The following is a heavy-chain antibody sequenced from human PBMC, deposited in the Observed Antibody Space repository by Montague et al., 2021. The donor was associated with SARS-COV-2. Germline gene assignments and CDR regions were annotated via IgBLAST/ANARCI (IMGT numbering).Heavy chain of an antibody. J-gene: IGHJ4*02. Sequence: SETLSLTCAVYGGSFGDDHWSWIRQPPGNGQELMWDIKQSGSTNYNPSRKSRGTITVDTSKNQITLKLTSVSAADTAVYVCARGHLSVSMIVIVFTSASYYFDYWGQGAQVTVSS. CDR3: ARGHLSVSMIVIVFTSASYYFDY. CDR2: IKQSGST. V-gene: IGHV4-34*01. CDR1: GGSFGDDH. D-gene: IGHD3-22*01.